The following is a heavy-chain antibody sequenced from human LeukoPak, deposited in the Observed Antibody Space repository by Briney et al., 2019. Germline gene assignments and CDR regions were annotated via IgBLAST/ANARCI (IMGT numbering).Heavy chain of an antibody. CDR3: VSSPQYDMDV. CDR2: INSDGSTT. V-gene: IGHV3-74*01. D-gene: IGHD6-19*01. J-gene: IGHJ6*02. CDR1: GFTFSSHW. Sequence: GGSLRLSCAASGFTFSSHWMHWVRQAPGKGLVWVSRINSDGSTTNYADSVKGRFTISRDNAKSTLYLQMNSLRVEDTAVYYCVSSPQYDMDVWGQGTTVTVSS.